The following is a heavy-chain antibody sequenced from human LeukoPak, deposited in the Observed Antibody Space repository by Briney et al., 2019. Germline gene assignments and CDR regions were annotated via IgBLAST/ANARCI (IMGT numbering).Heavy chain of an antibody. CDR3: ATDSEWAFNI. V-gene: IGHV3-48*02. J-gene: IGHJ3*02. CDR2: ISTTSEI. D-gene: IGHD3-3*01. CDR1: GXTFSSCH. Sequence: GGSLRLSCAVSGXTFSSCHMNWVRQAPGKGLEWVSYISTTSEIYYADSVKGRFTISRDNAKNSLYLQMNGLRDEDTAVYYCATDSEWAFNIWGQGTMVTVSS.